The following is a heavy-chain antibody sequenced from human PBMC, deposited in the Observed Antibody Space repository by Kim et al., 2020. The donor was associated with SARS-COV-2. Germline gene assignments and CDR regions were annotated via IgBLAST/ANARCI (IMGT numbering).Heavy chain of an antibody. CDR3: ARVGQGVLLWFGEADY. Sequence: KLQGRVTMTTDTSTSTAYMELRSLRSDDTAVYYCARVGQGVLLWFGEADYWGQGTLVTVSS. D-gene: IGHD3-10*01. J-gene: IGHJ4*02. V-gene: IGHV1-18*01.